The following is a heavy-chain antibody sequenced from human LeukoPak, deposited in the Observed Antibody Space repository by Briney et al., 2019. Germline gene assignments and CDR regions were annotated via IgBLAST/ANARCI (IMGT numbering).Heavy chain of an antibody. D-gene: IGHD6-13*01. CDR3: ARDIDRVFNWFDP. CDR2: INAGNGNT. J-gene: IGHJ5*02. V-gene: IGHV1-3*01. Sequence: ASVKVSCKASGYIFTTYAMHWVRQAPEQRLEWMGWINAGNGNTKYSQKFQGRVTITRDTSASTVYMELSSLTSEDTAVYYCARDIDRVFNWFDPWGQGTLVTVSS. CDR1: GYIFTTYA.